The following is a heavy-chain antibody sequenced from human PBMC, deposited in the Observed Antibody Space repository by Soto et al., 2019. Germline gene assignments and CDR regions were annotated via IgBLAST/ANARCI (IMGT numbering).Heavy chain of an antibody. CDR2: IDPRSGGT. V-gene: IGHV1-2*02. D-gene: IGHD3-10*01. Sequence: HVQLVQSGTEVKKPGASVRFSCMVSGYPFTTYYINWVRQAPGQGLEWMGWIDPRSGGTVYEQKFQGRVTMTRDTSISTVYMDLSGLTSDDTALYYCATDDYGIFPYWGQGSLVTVSS. J-gene: IGHJ4*02. CDR3: ATDDYGIFPY. CDR1: GYPFTTYY.